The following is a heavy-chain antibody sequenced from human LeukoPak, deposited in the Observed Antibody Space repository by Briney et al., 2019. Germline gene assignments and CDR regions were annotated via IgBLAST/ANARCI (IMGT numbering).Heavy chain of an antibody. D-gene: IGHD2-15*01. J-gene: IGHJ4*02. Sequence: RESLKISCKGSGYRFSSYWIGWVRQMPGKGLEWMGIIHPGDSETRYSPSFQGQVTISADKSISTAYLQWSSLKASDTAMYYCVRALGYCTSGSCYYYDYWGQGTLVTVSS. CDR3: VRALGYCTSGSCYYYDY. CDR2: IHPGDSET. CDR1: GYRFSSYW. V-gene: IGHV5-51*01.